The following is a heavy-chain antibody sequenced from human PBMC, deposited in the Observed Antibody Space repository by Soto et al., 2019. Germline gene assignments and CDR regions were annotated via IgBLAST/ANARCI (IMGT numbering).Heavy chain of an antibody. J-gene: IGHJ4*02. D-gene: IGHD4-17*01. CDR1: GGTFSSYA. V-gene: IGHV1-69*13. CDR2: IIPIFGTA. Sequence: ASVKVSCKASGGTFSSYAISWVRQAPGQGLEWMGGIIPIFGTANYAQKFQGRVTITADESTSTAYMELSSLRSEDTAVYYCARGAPAGDYEGYWGQGTLVTVSS. CDR3: ARGAPAGDYEGY.